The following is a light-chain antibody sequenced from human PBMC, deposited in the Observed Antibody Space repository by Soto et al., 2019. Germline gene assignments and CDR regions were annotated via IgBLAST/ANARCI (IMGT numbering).Light chain of an antibody. Sequence: QSVLTQPPSASGTPGQRVTISCSGSRDNIGRNTVNWYQQHPGTAPTLLIYSDHQRPSGVPDRFSGSNSDSSGSLAISELQAEDEATYYCSAWDVGLNGWLFGGGTKLTVL. J-gene: IGLJ2*01. V-gene: IGLV1-44*01. CDR1: RDNIGRNT. CDR3: SAWDVGLNGWL. CDR2: SDH.